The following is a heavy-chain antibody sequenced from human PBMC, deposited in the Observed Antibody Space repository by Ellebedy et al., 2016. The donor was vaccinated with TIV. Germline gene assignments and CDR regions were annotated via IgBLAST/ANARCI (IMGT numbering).Heavy chain of an antibody. J-gene: IGHJ4*02. CDR2: ISAYNGNI. Sequence: AASVKVSCKASGYAFGSYSISWVRQAPGQGLEWLGWISAYNGNIKYAQKFQGRVTMTTDTSTSTAYMELRSLRFEDTAVYYCARDMIQGVVARYLWFDYWGQGTLVTVSS. V-gene: IGHV1-18*01. D-gene: IGHD2-21*01. CDR3: ARDMIQGVVARYLWFDY. CDR1: GYAFGSYS.